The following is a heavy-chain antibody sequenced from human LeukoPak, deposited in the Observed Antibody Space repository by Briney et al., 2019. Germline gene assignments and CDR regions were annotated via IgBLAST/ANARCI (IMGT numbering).Heavy chain of an antibody. J-gene: IGHJ6*03. CDR2: IHTSGST. CDR1: GGSISSYY. CDR3: AREIYYYYYMDV. Sequence: SETLSLTCTVSGGSISSYYWSWIRQPAGKGLEWIGRIHTSGSTNYNPSLKSRVTISVDTSKNQFSLKLSSVTAADTAVYYCAREIYYYYYMDVWGKGTTVTVSS. V-gene: IGHV4-4*07.